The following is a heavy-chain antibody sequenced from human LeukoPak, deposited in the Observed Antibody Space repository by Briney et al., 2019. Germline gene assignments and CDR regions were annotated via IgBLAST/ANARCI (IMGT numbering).Heavy chain of an antibody. J-gene: IGHJ4*02. V-gene: IGHV2-5*01. D-gene: IGHD1-1*01. Sequence: SAPTLVNPTPTLTLTCTFSGFFLKSSGVAVAWTRQPSGKALEWLALIYWNDDNRYSPSLNSRLTITQDSAKNQVVLTMTDMDPIDTGTYYYARTNWLAPEMWGQGTLVTVSS. CDR3: ARTNWLAPEM. CDR1: GFFLKSSGVA. CDR2: IYWNDDN.